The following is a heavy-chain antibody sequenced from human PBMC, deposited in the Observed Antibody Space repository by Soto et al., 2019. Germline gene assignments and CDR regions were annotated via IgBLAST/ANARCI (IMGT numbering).Heavy chain of an antibody. V-gene: IGHV3-30-3*01. CDR2: ISYDGNNK. CDR3: ARDYSSGWCLDY. Sequence: QVQLVESGGGVVQPGNSLRLSCAGSGFPFSAEAMHWVRQAPGKGLEWVAAISYDGNNKNHADSVKGRFTVSRDNSKNTLYLQIYILRPEDTAVYYCARDYSSGWCLDYWGQGSLVTVSS. J-gene: IGHJ4*02. D-gene: IGHD6-13*01. CDR1: GFPFSAEA.